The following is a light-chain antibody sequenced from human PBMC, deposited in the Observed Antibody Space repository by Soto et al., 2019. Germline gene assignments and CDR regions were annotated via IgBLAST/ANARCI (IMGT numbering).Light chain of an antibody. V-gene: IGKV3-20*01. CDR2: GAS. Sequence: EIVLTQSPGTLSLSPGERATLSCRASQSVSSSYLAWYQQKPGQAPRLLIYGASSRATGIPDRFSGSVSGTDFTLSISRLEREDFAVYYCQQYGSSPRTFGQGTKLEIK. CDR1: QSVSSSY. J-gene: IGKJ2*01. CDR3: QQYGSSPRT.